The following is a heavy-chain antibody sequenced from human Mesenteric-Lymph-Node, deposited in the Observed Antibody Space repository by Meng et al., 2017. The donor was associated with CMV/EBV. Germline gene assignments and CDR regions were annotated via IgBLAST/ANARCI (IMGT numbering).Heavy chain of an antibody. D-gene: IGHD2-15*01. Sequence: SISSSSDYWGWIRQPPGKGLEWIGSIYYSESTYYNPSLKSRVTISVDTSKNQFSLKLSSVTAADTAVYYCAITPGYCTGGSCLYFDYWGQGTLVTVSS. CDR3: AITPGYCTGGSCLYFDY. V-gene: IGHV4-39*01. J-gene: IGHJ4*02. CDR2: IYYSEST. CDR1: SISSSSDY.